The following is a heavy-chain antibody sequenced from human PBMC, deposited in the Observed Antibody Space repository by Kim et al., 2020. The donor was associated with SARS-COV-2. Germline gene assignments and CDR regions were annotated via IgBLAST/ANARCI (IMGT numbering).Heavy chain of an antibody. Sequence: GGSLRLSCAASGFTFSSYWMHWVRQAPGKGLVWVSHINSDGSSTSYADSVKGRFTISRDNAKNTLSLQMNSVRAEDTAVYFCAGDDSSGWPRIYDYWGQGTLVTVSS. V-gene: IGHV3-74*01. J-gene: IGHJ4*02. CDR3: AGDDSSGWPRIYDY. CDR2: INSDGSST. CDR1: GFTFSSYW. D-gene: IGHD6-19*01.